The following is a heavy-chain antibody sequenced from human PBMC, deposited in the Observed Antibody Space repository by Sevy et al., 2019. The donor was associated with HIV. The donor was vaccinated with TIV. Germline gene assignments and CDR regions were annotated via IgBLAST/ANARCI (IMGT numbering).Heavy chain of an antibody. J-gene: IGHJ4*02. V-gene: IGHV2-5*02. Sequence: SGPTLVNPTQTLTLTCTFSGISLSTSGMGVGWIRQPPGKALEWLALIYWDDDKRYSPSPKSRLTITKDTSKNQVVLTMTNMDPVDTATYYCAHWLYGDYVTNFDYWGQGTLVTVSS. CDR1: GISLSTSGMG. CDR2: IYWDDDK. D-gene: IGHD4-17*01. CDR3: AHWLYGDYVTNFDY.